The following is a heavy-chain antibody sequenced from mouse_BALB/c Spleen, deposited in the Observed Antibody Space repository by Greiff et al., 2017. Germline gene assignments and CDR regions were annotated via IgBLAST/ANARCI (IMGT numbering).Heavy chain of an antibody. V-gene: IGHV1S81*02. J-gene: IGHJ2*01. Sequence: VKLVESGAELVKPGASVKLSCKASGYTFTSYYMYWVKQRPGQGLEWIGEINPSNGGTNFNEKFKSKATLTVDKSSSTAYMQLSSLTSEDSAVYYCTRSLGRGYWGQGTTLTVSS. D-gene: IGHD4-1*01. CDR3: TRSLGRGY. CDR2: INPSNGGT. CDR1: GYTFTSYY.